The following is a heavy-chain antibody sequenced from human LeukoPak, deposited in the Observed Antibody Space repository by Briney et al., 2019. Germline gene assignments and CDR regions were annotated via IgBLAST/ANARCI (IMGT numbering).Heavy chain of an antibody. Sequence: GGSLRLSCAASGFTFSNYGIHWVRQAPGKGLEWVAFIRYDGNNKYYTNSVKGRFTISRDNSKNTVYLQMNSLRPEDTAVYYCAKVGCSSTSCYYVYYYYYYMDVWGKGTTVTVSS. D-gene: IGHD2-2*01. CDR2: IRYDGNNK. CDR1: GFTFSNYG. V-gene: IGHV3-30*02. J-gene: IGHJ6*03. CDR3: AKVGCSSTSCYYVYYYYYYMDV.